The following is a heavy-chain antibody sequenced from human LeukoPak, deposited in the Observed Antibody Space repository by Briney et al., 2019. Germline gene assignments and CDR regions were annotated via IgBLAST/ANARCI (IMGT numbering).Heavy chain of an antibody. D-gene: IGHD5-12*01. CDR1: GGSFSGYY. CDR2: INRSGST. V-gene: IGHV4-34*01. J-gene: IGHJ5*02. Sequence: PSETLSLTCAVYGGSFSGYYWSWIRQPPGKGLEWIGEINRSGSTNYNPSLKSRVTISVDTSKNQFSLKLSSVTAADTAVYYCARTVSGYYFNAWGPGTLVTVSS. CDR3: ARTVSGYYFNA.